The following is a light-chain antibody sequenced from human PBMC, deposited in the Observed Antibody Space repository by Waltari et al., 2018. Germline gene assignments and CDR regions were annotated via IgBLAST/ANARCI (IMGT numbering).Light chain of an antibody. CDR2: DAS. CDR3: QMYRSLPAT. CDR1: QSVGRS. J-gene: IGKJ1*01. Sequence: EIVLTQSPGTLSLSPGERVTLACRASQSVGRSLAWYQQKPCQAPRLLIYDASSRATGIPDRFSGSGSGTDFSLTISRLEPEDFAVYYCQMYRSLPATFGQGTKVEIK. V-gene: IGKV3-20*01.